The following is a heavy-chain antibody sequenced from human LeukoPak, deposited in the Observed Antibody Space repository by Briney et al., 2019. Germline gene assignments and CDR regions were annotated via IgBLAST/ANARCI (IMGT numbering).Heavy chain of an antibody. CDR2: ISYDGSNK. J-gene: IGHJ4*02. Sequence: GGSLRLSCAASGFTFSSYGMHWGRQAPGKGLEWVAVISYDGSNKYYADSLKGRFTISRDNSKNTLYLQMNSLRAEDTAVYFCAPMYYLDYWGQGTLGTVSS. CDR1: GFTFSSYG. V-gene: IGHV3-30*03. CDR3: APMYYLDY.